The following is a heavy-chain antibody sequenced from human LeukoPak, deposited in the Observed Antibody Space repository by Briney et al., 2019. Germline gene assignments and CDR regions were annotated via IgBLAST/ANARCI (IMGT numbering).Heavy chain of an antibody. Sequence: PGGSLRLSCAASGFTFSTYWMHWVRQGPRKGLLWVSRITTDGSSTKYADSVKGRFTISRDNAKNTLYLQMNSLRAEDTAVYYCARPISSGSIDYWGQGTLVIVSS. CDR3: ARPISSGSIDY. CDR2: ITTDGSST. V-gene: IGHV3-74*03. D-gene: IGHD6-19*01. J-gene: IGHJ4*02. CDR1: GFTFSTYW.